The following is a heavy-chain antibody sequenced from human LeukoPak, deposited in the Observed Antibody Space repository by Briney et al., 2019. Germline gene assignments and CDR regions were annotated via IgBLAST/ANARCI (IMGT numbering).Heavy chain of an antibody. CDR3: ARGRITMIVVAPVGYYYYMDV. CDR2: IIPIFGTA. CDR1: GGTFSSYA. J-gene: IGHJ6*03. V-gene: IGHV1-69*05. Sequence: SVKVSCKASGGTFSSYAISWVRQDPGQGLEWMGGIIPIFGTANYAQKFQGRVTITTDESTSTAYMELSSLRSEDTAVYYCARGRITMIVVAPVGYYYYMDVWGKGTTVTVSS. D-gene: IGHD3-22*01.